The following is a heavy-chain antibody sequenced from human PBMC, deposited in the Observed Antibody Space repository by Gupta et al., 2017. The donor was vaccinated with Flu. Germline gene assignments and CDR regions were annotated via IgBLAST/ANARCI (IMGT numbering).Heavy chain of an antibody. CDR3: ASKHPPTSIAARPDWYFDL. J-gene: IGHJ2*01. CDR1: GGTFSSYA. V-gene: IGHV1-69*01. Sequence: GAEVKKPGSSVKVSCKASGGTFSSYAISWVRQAPGQGLEWMGGIIPIFGTANYAQKFQGRVTITADESTSTAYMELSSLRSEDTAVYYCASKHPPTSIAARPDWYFDLWGRGTLVTVSS. CDR2: IIPIFGTA. D-gene: IGHD6-6*01.